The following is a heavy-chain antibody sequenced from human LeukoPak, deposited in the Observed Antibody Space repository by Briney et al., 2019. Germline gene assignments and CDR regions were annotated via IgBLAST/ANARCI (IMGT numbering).Heavy chain of an antibody. V-gene: IGHV1-8*01. Sequence: GASVKVSCKASGYTFTSYDINWVRPATGQGLEWMGWMNPNSGNTGYAQKFQGRVTMTRNTSISTAYMELSSLRSEDTAVYYCAIIAAARYGLDYWGQGTLVTVSS. D-gene: IGHD6-13*01. J-gene: IGHJ4*02. CDR3: AIIAAARYGLDY. CDR2: MNPNSGNT. CDR1: GYTFTSYD.